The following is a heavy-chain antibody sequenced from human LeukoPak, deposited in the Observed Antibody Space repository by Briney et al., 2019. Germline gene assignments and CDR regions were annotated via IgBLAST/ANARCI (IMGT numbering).Heavy chain of an antibody. CDR1: GGSISSGGYS. Sequence: PPETLSLTCAVSGGSISSGGYSWSWIRQPPGKGLEWIGYIYHSGSTYYNPSLKSRVTISVDRSKNQFSLKLSSVTAADTAVYYCARAPSGSYYAFDYWGQGTLVTVSS. J-gene: IGHJ4*02. CDR2: IYHSGST. CDR3: ARAPSGSYYAFDY. D-gene: IGHD1-26*01. V-gene: IGHV4-30-2*01.